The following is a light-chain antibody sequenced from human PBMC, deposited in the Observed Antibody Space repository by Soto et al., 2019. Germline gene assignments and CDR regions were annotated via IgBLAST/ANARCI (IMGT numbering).Light chain of an antibody. V-gene: IGKV3-20*01. Sequence: EIVLTQSPGTLSLSPGERATLSCRASQSVSSNYLAWYQQKPDQAPRLLIYGASSRATGIPDRFSGSGSGTNFTLTISRLEPEDFAVYYCHQYGSLYTFGQGTKVEIK. CDR1: QSVSSNY. J-gene: IGKJ2*01. CDR2: GAS. CDR3: HQYGSLYT.